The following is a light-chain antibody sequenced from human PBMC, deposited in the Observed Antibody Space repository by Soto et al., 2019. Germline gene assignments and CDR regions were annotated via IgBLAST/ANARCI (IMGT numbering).Light chain of an antibody. CDR1: QSASTF. V-gene: IGKV1-5*01. CDR2: DAS. J-gene: IGKJ1*01. CDR3: QQYNRYAVT. Sequence: DIQMTQSPSTLSASVGDRVTITCRASQSASTFLAWYQQKPGQAPKLLIYDASTLQSGVQSRFSASGSGTDFPLTISGLQPDDFAVYYCQQYNRYAVTFGQGTKVEIK.